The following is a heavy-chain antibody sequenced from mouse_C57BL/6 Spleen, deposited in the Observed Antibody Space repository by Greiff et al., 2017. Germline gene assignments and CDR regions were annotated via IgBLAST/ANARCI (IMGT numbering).Heavy chain of an antibody. D-gene: IGHD1-1*01. Sequence: QVQLQQSGAELMKPGASVKLSCKATGYTFTGYWIEWVKQRPGHGLEWIGEILPGSGSTNYNEKFKGKATVTADTSSNTADMQLSSLTTEDSAIYYCARDYYYDFDYWGQGTTLTVSS. CDR2: ILPGSGST. CDR1: GYTFTGYW. J-gene: IGHJ2*01. CDR3: ARDYYYDFDY. V-gene: IGHV1-9*01.